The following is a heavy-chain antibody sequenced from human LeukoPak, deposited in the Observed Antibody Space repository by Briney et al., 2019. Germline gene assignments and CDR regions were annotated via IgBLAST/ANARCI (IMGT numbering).Heavy chain of an antibody. Sequence: GGSLRLSCAASGFTFNSYGMHWVRQAPGKGLEWVAVISYDGSNKYYADSVKGRFTISRDNSKNTLYLQMNSLRAEDTAVYYCAKDEDHYDSSGYYYWGQGTLVTVSS. V-gene: IGHV3-30*18. CDR3: AKDEDHYDSSGYYY. CDR2: ISYDGSNK. J-gene: IGHJ4*02. D-gene: IGHD3-22*01. CDR1: GFTFNSYG.